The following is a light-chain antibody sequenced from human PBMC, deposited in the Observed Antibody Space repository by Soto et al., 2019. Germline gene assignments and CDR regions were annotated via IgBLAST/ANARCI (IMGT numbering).Light chain of an antibody. J-gene: IGKJ5*01. V-gene: IGKV3-11*01. CDR2: DAS. CDR1: QSVSSY. Sequence: EIVLTQSPATLSLSPGERATLSCRASQSVSSYLAWYQQKPGQAPRLLIYDASNRATGIPARFSGSGPGTASTLTISSLQPEDFAVYYCQQRSNWPLTFGQGTRLEIK. CDR3: QQRSNWPLT.